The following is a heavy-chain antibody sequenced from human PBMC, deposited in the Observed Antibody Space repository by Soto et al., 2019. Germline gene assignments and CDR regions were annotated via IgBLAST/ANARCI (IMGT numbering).Heavy chain of an antibody. D-gene: IGHD6-13*01. J-gene: IGHJ4*02. V-gene: IGHV1-2*04. Sequence: GASVKVSCKASGYTFTSYTLHWVRQAPGQRVEWMGWINPNSGGTNYAQKFQGWVTMTRDTSISTAYMELSRLRSDDTAVYYCARGGHSSSYDNWGQGTLVTVSS. CDR1: GYTFTSYT. CDR3: ARGGHSSSYDN. CDR2: INPNSGGT.